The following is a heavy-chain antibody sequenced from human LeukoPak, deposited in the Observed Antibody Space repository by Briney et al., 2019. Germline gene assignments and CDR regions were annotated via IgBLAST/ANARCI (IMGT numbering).Heavy chain of an antibody. CDR2: IIPIFGTA. CDR3: ARGPYYYDSSGYYPDAFDI. CDR1: GGTFSSYA. D-gene: IGHD3-22*01. Sequence: GASVKVSCKASGGTFSSYAISWVRQAPGQGLEWMGGIIPIFGTANYAQKFQGRVTITADKSTSTAYMELSSLRSEDTAVYYCARGPYYYDSSGYYPDAFDIWGQGTMVTVSS. V-gene: IGHV1-69*06. J-gene: IGHJ3*02.